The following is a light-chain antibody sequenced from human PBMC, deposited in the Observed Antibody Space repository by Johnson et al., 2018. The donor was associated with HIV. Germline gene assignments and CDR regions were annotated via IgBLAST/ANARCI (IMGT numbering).Light chain of an antibody. CDR1: SSNIGNNY. Sequence: QSVLTQPPSVSAAPGQKVTISCSGSSSNIGNNYVSWYQQLPGTAPKLLIYENNKRPSGIPDRFSGSTSGTSATLGITGLQTGDEADYYCGTWDSSLILYVCGTGTKVTFL. CDR3: GTWDSSLILYV. V-gene: IGLV1-51*02. CDR2: ENN. J-gene: IGLJ1*01.